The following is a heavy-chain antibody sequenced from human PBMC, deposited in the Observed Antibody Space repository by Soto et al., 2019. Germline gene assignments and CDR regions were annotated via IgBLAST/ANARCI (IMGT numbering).Heavy chain of an antibody. Sequence: SVKVSCKASGGTFSTYTITWVRQAPGQGLEWMGRIIPIIGIINYAQKFQGRVTISADKFTGTAYMELTGLRSDDTAVYYCARGRGYCMSTSCSYYYYGMDVWGQATTVTVSS. CDR2: IIPIIGII. V-gene: IGHV1-69*02. J-gene: IGHJ6*01. CDR3: ARGRGYCMSTSCSYYYYGMDV. D-gene: IGHD2-2*01. CDR1: GGTFSTYT.